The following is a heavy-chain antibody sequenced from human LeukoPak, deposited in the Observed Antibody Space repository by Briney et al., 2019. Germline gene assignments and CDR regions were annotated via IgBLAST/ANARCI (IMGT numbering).Heavy chain of an antibody. CDR3: AKVVGLLRFDT. Sequence: SETLSLTCTVSGGSISSSSYYWGWIRQPPGKGLEWIGSIYYSGSTYYNPSLKSRVTISVDTSKNQFSLKLSSVTAADTAVYYCAKVVGLLRFDTWGQGTLVTVSS. CDR2: IYYSGST. V-gene: IGHV4-39*01. CDR1: GGSISSSSYY. D-gene: IGHD3-22*01. J-gene: IGHJ5*02.